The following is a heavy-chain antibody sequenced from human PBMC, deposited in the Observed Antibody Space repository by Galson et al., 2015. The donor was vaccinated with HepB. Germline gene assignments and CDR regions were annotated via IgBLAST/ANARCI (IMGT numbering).Heavy chain of an antibody. Sequence: SLRLSCAASGFTFSDYYMSWIRQAPGKGLEWLSYISYSSSHTNYADSVKGRFTISRDNAKNSLYLQVNSLRAEDTAVYYCARTTGGSWAFDFWGQGTMVTVSS. CDR1: GFTFSDYY. CDR2: ISYSSSHT. V-gene: IGHV3-11*06. CDR3: ARTTGGSWAFDF. D-gene: IGHD2-8*02. J-gene: IGHJ3*01.